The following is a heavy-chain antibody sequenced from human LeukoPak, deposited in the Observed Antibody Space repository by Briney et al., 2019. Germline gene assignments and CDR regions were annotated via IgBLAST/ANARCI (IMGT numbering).Heavy chain of an antibody. CDR3: ATEIAAAAHNWFDP. CDR1: GGSFSGYY. V-gene: IGHV4-34*01. J-gene: IGHJ5*02. D-gene: IGHD6-13*01. Sequence: SETLSLTCAVYGGSFSGYYWSWIRQPPGKGLEWIGEINHSGSTNYNPSLKSRVTISVDTSKNQFSLKLSSVTAADTAVYYCATEIAAAAHNWFDPWGQGTLVTVSS. CDR2: INHSGST.